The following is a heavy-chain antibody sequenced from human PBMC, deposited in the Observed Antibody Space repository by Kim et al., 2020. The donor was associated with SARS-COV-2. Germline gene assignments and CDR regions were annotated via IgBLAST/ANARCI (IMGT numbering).Heavy chain of an antibody. J-gene: IGHJ6*01. Sequence: GGSLRLSCAASGFTLGNFCMNWFRQAPGKGLEWLAMINGDGSESYYGDSVKGRFTISRDNSKDSLYLQMSSLTTEDTAFYFCSTLETVLVPSASWG. V-gene: IGHV3-7*03. D-gene: IGHD3-10*02. CDR1: GFTLGNFC. CDR3: STLETVLVPSAS. CDR2: INGDGSES.